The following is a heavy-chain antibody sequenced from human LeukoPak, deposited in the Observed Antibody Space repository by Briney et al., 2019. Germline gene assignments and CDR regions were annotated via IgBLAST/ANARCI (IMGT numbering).Heavy chain of an antibody. J-gene: IGHJ4*02. Sequence: SVTVSRQGCGGTFSSYAISWVGPAPGQGLEWMGGIIPIFGTANYAQKFQGRVTITADESTSTAYMELSSLRSEDTAVYYCAAGAIVVVPATSNPFDYWGQGTLVTVSS. CDR1: GGTFSSYA. V-gene: IGHV1-69*01. CDR3: AAGAIVVVPATSNPFDY. CDR2: IIPIFGTA. D-gene: IGHD2-2*01.